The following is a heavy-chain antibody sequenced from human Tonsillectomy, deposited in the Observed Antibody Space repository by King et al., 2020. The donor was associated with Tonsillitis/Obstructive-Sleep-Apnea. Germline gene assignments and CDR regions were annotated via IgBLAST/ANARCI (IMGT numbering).Heavy chain of an antibody. J-gene: IGHJ4*02. Sequence: VQLVESGGGVVQPGRSLRLSCAAYGFTFSRYAIHWVRQAPGKGLEWVAVISYDGSIKYYADSVKGRFTISRDNSKNTLYLQMNSLRTEDTAVYYCTILRGATTVTFDYWGQGTLVTVSS. D-gene: IGHD4-17*01. CDR3: TILRGATTVTFDY. CDR1: GFTFSRYA. CDR2: ISYDGSIK. V-gene: IGHV3-30*04.